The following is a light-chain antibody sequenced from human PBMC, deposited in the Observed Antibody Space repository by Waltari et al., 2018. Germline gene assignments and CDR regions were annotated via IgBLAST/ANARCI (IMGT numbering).Light chain of an antibody. CDR1: QSILYRSNNQNY. Sequence: SLGDRATIHCKSSQSILYRSNNQNYLAWYQQKPGQPPKLLIYWASTRESGVPGRFSGSGSGTDFTLTISSLQAEDVAVYYCQQYYSTPYTFGQGTKLEIK. V-gene: IGKV4-1*01. J-gene: IGKJ2*01. CDR2: WAS. CDR3: QQYYSTPYT.